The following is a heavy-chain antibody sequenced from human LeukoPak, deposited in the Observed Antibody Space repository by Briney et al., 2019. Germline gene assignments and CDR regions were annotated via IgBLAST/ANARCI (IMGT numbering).Heavy chain of an antibody. Sequence: PSETLSLTCTVSGGSISSGGYYWSWIRQHPGKGLEWIGYIYYSGSTYYNPSPKSRVTISVDTSKNQFSLKLSSVTAADTAVYYCARYHDYGDHGIYFDYWGQGTLVTVSS. CDR3: ARYHDYGDHGIYFDY. V-gene: IGHV4-31*03. D-gene: IGHD4-17*01. CDR2: IYYSGST. CDR1: GGSISSGGYY. J-gene: IGHJ4*02.